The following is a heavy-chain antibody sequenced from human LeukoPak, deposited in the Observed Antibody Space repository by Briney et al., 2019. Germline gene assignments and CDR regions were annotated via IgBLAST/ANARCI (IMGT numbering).Heavy chain of an antibody. Sequence: EGSLRLSCAASGFTFSSNAMSWVRQAPGKGLEWVSTISSSGGGTYYADSVKGRFTISRDNSKNSLYLQMNSLRAEDTAVYYCAKALVRGVISYFDYWGQGTLVTVSS. CDR1: GFTFSSNA. CDR2: ISSSGGGT. CDR3: AKALVRGVISYFDY. V-gene: IGHV3-23*01. J-gene: IGHJ4*02. D-gene: IGHD3-10*01.